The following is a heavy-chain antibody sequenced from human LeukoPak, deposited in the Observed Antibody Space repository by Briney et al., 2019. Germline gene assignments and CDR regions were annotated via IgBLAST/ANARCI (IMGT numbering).Heavy chain of an antibody. V-gene: IGHV4-59*01. Sequence: PSETLSLTCTVSGGSISSYYWSWIRQPPGKGLEWIGYIYYSGSTNYNPSLKSRVTISVDTSKNQFSLKLSSVTAADTAVYYCARDRYYYDSSGYYYREFDYWGQGTLVTVSS. CDR1: GGSISSYY. J-gene: IGHJ4*02. CDR2: IYYSGST. CDR3: ARDRYYYDSSGYYYREFDY. D-gene: IGHD3-22*01.